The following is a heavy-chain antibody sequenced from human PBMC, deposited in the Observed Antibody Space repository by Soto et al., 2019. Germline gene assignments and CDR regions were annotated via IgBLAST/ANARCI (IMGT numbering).Heavy chain of an antibody. V-gene: IGHV3-33*01. CDR1: GFTFSSYG. Sequence: QVQLVESGGGVVQPGRSLRLSCAASGFTFSSYGMHWVRQAPGKGLEWVAVIWYDGSNKYYADSVKGRFTISRDNSKNTLYLQMNSLRAEDTAVYYCARAPFQRHRYSSSWAPDYWGQGTLVTVSS. CDR2: IWYDGSNK. CDR3: ARAPFQRHRYSSSWAPDY. J-gene: IGHJ4*02. D-gene: IGHD6-13*01.